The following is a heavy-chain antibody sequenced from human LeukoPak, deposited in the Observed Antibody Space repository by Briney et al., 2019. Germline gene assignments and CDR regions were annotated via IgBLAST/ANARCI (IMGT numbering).Heavy chain of an antibody. CDR1: GGTISRYY. CDR3: ARHDEIRLITDGFNV. Sequence: SETLYLTCTVSGGTISRYYRSWIRQPPGKGLEWIGYINPSGASIYSPSLRGRVTMSIDMSNSQLSVRLSAVTAEDTAVYYCARHDEIRLITDGFNVWGQGTMVTVSS. D-gene: IGHD3-22*01. J-gene: IGHJ3*01. CDR2: INPSGAS. V-gene: IGHV4-4*09.